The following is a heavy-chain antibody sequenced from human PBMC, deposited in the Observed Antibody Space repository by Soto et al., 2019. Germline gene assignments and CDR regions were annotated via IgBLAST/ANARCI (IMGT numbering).Heavy chain of an antibody. CDR1: GDSVSSSSVT. CDR3: VRLIGNSWLDF. V-gene: IGHV6-1*01. J-gene: IGHJ5*01. Sequence: QVQLQQSEPGLVKPSQTLSLTCAISGDSVSSSSVTWNWIRQSPSRGLEWLGRAYYRSKWYNDYAESVKSRITINPDTSKNQFSLHLNSVTPEDTAVYYCVRLIGNSWLDFWGQGTLVTDSS. D-gene: IGHD1-26*01. CDR2: AYYRSKWYN.